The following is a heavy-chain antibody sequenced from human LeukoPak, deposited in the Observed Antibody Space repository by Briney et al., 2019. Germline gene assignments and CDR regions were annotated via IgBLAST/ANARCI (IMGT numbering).Heavy chain of an antibody. J-gene: IGHJ3*01. CDR1: GFTVTSNY. D-gene: IGHD3-22*01. Sequence: GGSLRLSCAASGFTVTSNYMSWLRQAPGKGLEWVSVIYGGETTDYADSVKGRFTIFRDNSKNTLYLQMNSLRADDTAVYYCARPLHFDSTIYYYGYPSNAFDAWGQGTVVTVSS. V-gene: IGHV3-53*01. CDR3: ARPLHFDSTIYYYGYPSNAFDA. CDR2: IYGGETT.